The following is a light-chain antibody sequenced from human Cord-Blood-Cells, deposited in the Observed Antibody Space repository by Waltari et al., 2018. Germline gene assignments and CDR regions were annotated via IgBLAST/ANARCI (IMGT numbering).Light chain of an antibody. Sequence: QSVLTQPPSASGTPGQRVTISCSGSSHNIGSNYVSWYQQLPGTAPKLLIDRNNQRPSGVPDRFSGSKSGTSASLAISGLRSEDEADYYCAAWDDSLSGYVFGTGTKVTVL. CDR2: RNN. J-gene: IGLJ1*01. CDR3: AAWDDSLSGYV. CDR1: SHNIGSNY. V-gene: IGLV1-47*01.